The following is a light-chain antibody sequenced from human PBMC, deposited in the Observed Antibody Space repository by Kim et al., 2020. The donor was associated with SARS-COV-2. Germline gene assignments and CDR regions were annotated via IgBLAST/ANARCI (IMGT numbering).Light chain of an antibody. Sequence: SSGQSVTISCNGTSTDSYNSVSWYQHHPGKAHKLIIYDVNNRPSGVPDRFSGSKSGTTASLTISGLQAEDETDYYCSSYAGSYTWVFGTGTKVTVL. CDR1: STDSYNS. V-gene: IGLV2-11*01. J-gene: IGLJ1*01. CDR3: SSYAGSYTWV. CDR2: DVN.